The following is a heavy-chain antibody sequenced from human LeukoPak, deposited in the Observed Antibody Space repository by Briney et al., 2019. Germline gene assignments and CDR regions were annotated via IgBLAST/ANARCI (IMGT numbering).Heavy chain of an antibody. Sequence: TGGSLRLSCAASGFTFSNAWMSWVRQAPGKGLEWVGRIKSKTDGGTTDYAAPVKGRFTISRDDSKNTLYLQMNSLKTEDTAVYYCTTGGDFWSGYPNWFDPWGQGTLVTVSS. V-gene: IGHV3-15*01. J-gene: IGHJ5*02. CDR1: GFTFSNAW. CDR3: TTGGDFWSGYPNWFDP. D-gene: IGHD3-3*01. CDR2: IKSKTDGGTT.